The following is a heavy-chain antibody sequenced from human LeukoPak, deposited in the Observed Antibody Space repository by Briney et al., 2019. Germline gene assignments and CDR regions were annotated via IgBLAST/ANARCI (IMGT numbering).Heavy chain of an antibody. V-gene: IGHV5-51*01. CDR1: GYSFTSYW. D-gene: IGHD5-18*01. J-gene: IGHJ4*02. CDR3: ARGLDTALAPRGYFDF. CDR2: LYPGDSDT. Sequence: GESLKISCKGSGYSFTSYWIVWVRQMPGKGLEWMGILYPGDSDTRYSPSFQGQVTISAGKSISTAYLQWSSLKASDTAMYYCARGLDTALAPRGYFDFWGQGTLVTVSS.